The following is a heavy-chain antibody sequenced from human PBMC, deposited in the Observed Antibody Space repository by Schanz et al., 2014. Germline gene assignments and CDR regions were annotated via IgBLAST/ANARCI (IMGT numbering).Heavy chain of an antibody. J-gene: IGHJ4*02. V-gene: IGHV4-59*01. CDR1: GGSISSYY. CDR2: RDSSGST. CDR3: ARDGLGADY. Sequence: QVQLQESGPGLVKPSETLSLTCTVSGGSISSYYWSWIRQPPGKGLEWIGHRDSSGSTKYNPSLKSRVTISIDTSKNQISLRLRSVTEADTAVYYCARDGLGADYRGQGTLVTVSA.